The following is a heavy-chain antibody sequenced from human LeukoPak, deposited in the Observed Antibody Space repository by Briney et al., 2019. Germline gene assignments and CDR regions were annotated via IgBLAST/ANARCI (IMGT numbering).Heavy chain of an antibody. J-gene: IGHJ4*02. CDR3: TVGANYYDRNTAYFIDY. CDR2: VHYSGSI. V-gene: IGHV4-39*07. CDR1: GASISSSSYY. Sequence: SETLSLTCTVSGASISSSSYYWAWIRQPPGKELEWIGSVHYSGSIYYNPSLKSRATLSVDTSKNEFSLRLTSVTAADTALYFCTVGANYYDRNTAYFIDYWGQGTLVTVSS. D-gene: IGHD3-22*01.